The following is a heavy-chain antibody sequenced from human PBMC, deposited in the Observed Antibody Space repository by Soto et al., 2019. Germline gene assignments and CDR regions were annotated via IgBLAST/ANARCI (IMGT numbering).Heavy chain of an antibody. D-gene: IGHD2-2*01. CDR1: GYTFTSYG. Sequence: QVQLVQSGAEVKKPGASVKVSCKASGYTFTSYGISWVRQAPGQGLEWMGWISAYNGNTNYAQKLQGRVTMTTDTSTSTAYMELRSLRSDDTAVYYCARPSCSSTSCYERSFFPGFDWFDPWGQGTLVTVSS. J-gene: IGHJ5*02. CDR2: ISAYNGNT. CDR3: ARPSCSSTSCYERSFFPGFDWFDP. V-gene: IGHV1-18*01.